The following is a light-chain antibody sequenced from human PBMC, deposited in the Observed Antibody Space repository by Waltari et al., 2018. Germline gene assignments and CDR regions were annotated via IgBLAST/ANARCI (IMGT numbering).Light chain of an antibody. V-gene: IGLV2-23*01. CDR1: TSTFGSYAL. CDR3: CSYAVNTVWV. J-gene: IGLJ3*02. CDR2: EGT. Sequence: QSALTQPASVSGSPGQSITISCTGTTSTFGSYALVSWYQQHPDKAPKLMVYEGTKRPPGISTRFAGAKSGNTASLTISGLQAEDEADYYCCSYAVNTVWVFGGGTKLTVL.